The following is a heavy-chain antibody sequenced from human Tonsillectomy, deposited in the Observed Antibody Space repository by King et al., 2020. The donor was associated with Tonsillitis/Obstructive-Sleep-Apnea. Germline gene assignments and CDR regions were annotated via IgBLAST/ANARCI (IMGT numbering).Heavy chain of an antibody. CDR2: ISYDGSNK. Sequence: VQLVESGGGVVQPGRSLRLSCAASGFTFSSYAMHWVRQAPGKGLEWVAVISYDGSNKYYADSVKGRFTISRDNSKNTLYLQMNSLRAEDTAVYYCAGGFPYCSSTNLYSDGFYLWGQGTLVTVSS. CDR1: GFTFSSYA. J-gene: IGHJ5*02. CDR3: AGGFPYCSSTNLYSDGFYL. D-gene: IGHD2-2*01. V-gene: IGHV3-30*04.